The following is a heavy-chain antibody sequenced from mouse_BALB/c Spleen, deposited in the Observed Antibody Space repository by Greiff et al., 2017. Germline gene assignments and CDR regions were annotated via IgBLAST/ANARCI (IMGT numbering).Heavy chain of an antibody. D-gene: IGHD4-1*01. V-gene: IGHV2-9*02. CDR1: GFSLTSYG. Sequence: VKLVESGPGLVAPSQSLSITCTVSGFSLTSYGVHWVRQPPGKGLEWLGVIWAGGSTNYNSALMSRLSISKDNSKSQVFLKMNSLQTDDTAMYYCATILTPYFDYWGQGTTLTVSS. CDR3: ATILTPYFDY. J-gene: IGHJ2*01. CDR2: IWAGGST.